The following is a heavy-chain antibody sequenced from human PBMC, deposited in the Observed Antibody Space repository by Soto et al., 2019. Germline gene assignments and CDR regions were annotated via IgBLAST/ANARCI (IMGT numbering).Heavy chain of an antibody. CDR1: GGSISSYY. J-gene: IGHJ5*02. D-gene: IGHD5-12*01. CDR3: ARGTKDQKDDYAPGWFDP. CDR2: IYYSGST. V-gene: IGHV4-59*01. Sequence: PSETLSLTCTVSGGSISSYYWSWIRQPPGKGLEWIGYIYYSGSTNYNPSLKSRVTTSVDTSKNQFSLKLSSVTAADTAVYYCARGTKDQKDDYAPGWFDPWGQGTLVTVSS.